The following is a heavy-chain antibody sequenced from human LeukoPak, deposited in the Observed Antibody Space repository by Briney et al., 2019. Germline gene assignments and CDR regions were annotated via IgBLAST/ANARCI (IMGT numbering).Heavy chain of an antibody. CDR2: ISYDGSNK. Sequence: GGSLRLSCAASGSTFSSYAMHWVRQAPGKGLEWVAVISYDGSNKYYADSVKGRFTISRDNSKNTLYLQMNSLRAEDTAVYYCARGPPRSYGDYVHFDYWGQGTLVTVSS. V-gene: IGHV3-30*04. D-gene: IGHD4-17*01. J-gene: IGHJ4*02. CDR3: ARGPPRSYGDYVHFDY. CDR1: GSTFSSYA.